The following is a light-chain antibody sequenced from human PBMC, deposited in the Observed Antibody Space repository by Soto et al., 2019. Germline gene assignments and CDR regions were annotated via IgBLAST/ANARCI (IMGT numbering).Light chain of an antibody. CDR3: SSYTTSNTRQIV. V-gene: IGLV2-14*01. J-gene: IGLJ1*01. CDR2: DVS. Sequence: SALPKPASVSVSPGQSSTISCTGTSSDVGGYNYVSWYQQHPGKAPKFMIYDVSNRPSGVSNRFSGSKSGNTASLTISGLQAEDEADYYCSSYTTSNTRQIVFGTGTKVTVL. CDR1: SSDVGGYNY.